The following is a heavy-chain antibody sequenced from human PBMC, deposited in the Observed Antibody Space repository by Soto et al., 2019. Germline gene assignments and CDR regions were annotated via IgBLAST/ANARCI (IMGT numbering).Heavy chain of an antibody. CDR1: GFTFSSYG. Sequence: GGSLRLSCAASGFTFSSYGMHWVSQAPGKGLEWVAVISYDGSNKYYADSVKGRFTISRDNSKNTLYLQMNSLRAEDTAVYYCAKASGMAPPDYWGQGTLVTVSS. CDR3: AKASGMAPPDY. CDR2: ISYDGSNK. D-gene: IGHD5-18*01. J-gene: IGHJ4*02. V-gene: IGHV3-30*18.